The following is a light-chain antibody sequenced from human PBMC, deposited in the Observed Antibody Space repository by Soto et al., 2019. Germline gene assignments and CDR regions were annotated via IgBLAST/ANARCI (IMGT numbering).Light chain of an antibody. CDR1: QGISSY. CDR3: QQYYSYPPTWT. Sequence: AFRMTQSPSSLSASTGDRVTIXXRTSQGISSYLAGYQQKPGKATKLLXXAASTLQSGAPSRFSGSGSGTDFTLTISCLQSEDFATYYCQQYYSYPPTWTFGQGTKVDIK. J-gene: IGKJ1*01. V-gene: IGKV1-8*01. CDR2: AAS.